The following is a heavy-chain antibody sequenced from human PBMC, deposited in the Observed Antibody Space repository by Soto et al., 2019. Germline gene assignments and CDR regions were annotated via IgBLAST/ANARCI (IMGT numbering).Heavy chain of an antibody. J-gene: IGHJ4*02. Sequence: VGSLRLSCAASGFTVSSNYMSWVRQAPGKGLEWVSVIYSGGSTYYADSVKGRFTISRDNSKNTLYLQMNSLRAEDTAVYYCARDLNYYDSSGHMYFDYWGQGTLVTVS. CDR1: GFTVSSNY. CDR2: IYSGGST. V-gene: IGHV3-66*01. CDR3: ARDLNYYDSSGHMYFDY. D-gene: IGHD3-22*01.